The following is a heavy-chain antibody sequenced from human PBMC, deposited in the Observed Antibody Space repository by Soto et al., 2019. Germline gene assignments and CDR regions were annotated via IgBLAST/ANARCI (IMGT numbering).Heavy chain of an antibody. CDR3: ASSYYDYVWGSYRYAFDI. V-gene: IGHV4-59*12. CDR2: IYYSGST. CDR1: GGSISSYY. Sequence: ETLSLTCTVSGGSISSYYLSCIRHPPLKGLEWIGYIYYSGSTNYNPSLKSRVTISVDTSKNQFSLKLSSVTAADTAVYYCASSYYDYVWGSYRYAFDIWGQGTMVTVSS. D-gene: IGHD3-16*02. J-gene: IGHJ3*02.